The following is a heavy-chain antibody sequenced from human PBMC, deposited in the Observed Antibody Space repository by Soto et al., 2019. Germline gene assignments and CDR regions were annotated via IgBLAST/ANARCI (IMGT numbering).Heavy chain of an antibody. J-gene: IGHJ4*02. CDR2: IIPMFAAT. Sequence: QVQLAQSGAEVRKPGSSVKVSCRASGGSFSDFAFSWVRQAPGQGLEWMGGIIPMFAATKYAQRFQARVTITADESTKTVYLALSSLTSDDSAVYYCARGGIVAVPAALSSYDDYTNYRFDSWGQGTLVSVSS. CDR1: GGSFSDFA. D-gene: IGHD2-15*01. CDR3: ARGGIVAVPAALSSYDDYTNYRFDS. V-gene: IGHV1-69*01.